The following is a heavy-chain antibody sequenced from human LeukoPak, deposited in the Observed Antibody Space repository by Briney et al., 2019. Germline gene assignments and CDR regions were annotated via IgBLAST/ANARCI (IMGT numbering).Heavy chain of an antibody. CDR1: GGSTRTSTSY. CDR2: IHYSGST. CDR3: ARESSSSRYFMDV. J-gene: IGHJ6*03. Sequence: SETQSLTCSVSGGSTRTSTSYWGWVRQPPGKGLEWIGSIHYSGSTYKNPSLKSRVTISMDTSGSQFSLKVTSLTAADSAVYFCARESSSSRYFMDVWGRGTTVTVSS. D-gene: IGHD6-6*01. V-gene: IGHV4-39*07.